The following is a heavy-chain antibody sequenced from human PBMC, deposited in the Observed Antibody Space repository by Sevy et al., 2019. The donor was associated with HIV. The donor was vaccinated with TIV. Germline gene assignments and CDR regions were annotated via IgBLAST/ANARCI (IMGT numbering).Heavy chain of an antibody. CDR3: AGLKRAFDI. Sequence: SGCLRLSCAASGFTFSDYYMSWIRQAPGKGLEWVSYISSSSSYTNYADSVKGRFTISRDNAKNSLYLQTNSLSAEDTAVYYCAGLKRAFDIWGQGTMVSVSS. V-gene: IGHV3-11*06. CDR1: GFTFSDYY. CDR2: ISSSSSYT. J-gene: IGHJ3*02.